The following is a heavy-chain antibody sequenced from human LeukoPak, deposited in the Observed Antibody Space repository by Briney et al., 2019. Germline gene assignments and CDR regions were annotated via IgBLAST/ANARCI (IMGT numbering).Heavy chain of an antibody. Sequence: ASVLASYNPAKHTVSTSAISSVSQAPGQGLEWMGWISAYRGNTIYAQKFHDRVALTTDTSTATAYMELGSLSSDDTAAYYCARDAHYKFAASGQGTLVTVSS. CDR2: ISAYRGNT. V-gene: IGHV1-18*01. CDR3: ARDAHYKFAA. CDR1: KHTVSTSA. D-gene: IGHD4-11*01. J-gene: IGHJ5*02.